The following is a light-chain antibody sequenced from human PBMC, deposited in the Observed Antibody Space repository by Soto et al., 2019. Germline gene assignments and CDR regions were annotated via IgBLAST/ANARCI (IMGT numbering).Light chain of an antibody. Sequence: EIVMTQSPATLSVSPGERATLSCRASQRVGGNLAWYQQRPGQAPRLLIFDASTRATDIPARFRGSGSGTEFTLRIINLQSADSAVYYCQQSNDWRSITFGQGTRLEIK. J-gene: IGKJ5*01. CDR2: DAS. CDR3: QQSNDWRSIT. CDR1: QRVGGN. V-gene: IGKV3-15*01.